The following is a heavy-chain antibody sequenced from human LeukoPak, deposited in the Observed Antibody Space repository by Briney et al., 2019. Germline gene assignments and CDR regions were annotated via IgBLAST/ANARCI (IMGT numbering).Heavy chain of an antibody. V-gene: IGHV3-7*01. D-gene: IGHD3-10*02. Sequence: GGSLRLSCAASGFTFSSYWMSWVRQAPGKGLEWVANIKQDGSEKYYVDSVKGRFTIARDNAKNSLYLQMNSLRAEDTAVYYCAELGITMIGGVWGKGTTVTISS. CDR2: IKQDGSEK. J-gene: IGHJ6*04. CDR1: GFTFSSYW. CDR3: AELGITMIGGV.